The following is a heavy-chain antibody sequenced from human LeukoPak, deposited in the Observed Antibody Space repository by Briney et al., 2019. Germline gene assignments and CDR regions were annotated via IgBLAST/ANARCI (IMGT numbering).Heavy chain of an antibody. D-gene: IGHD6-6*01. V-gene: IGHV4-34*01. CDR3: ARSKGPTYSSSSGADY. CDR2: INHSGST. Sequence: KPSETLSLTCAVYGGSFSGYYWSWIRQPPGKGLEWIGEINHSGSTNYNPSLKSQVTISVDTSKNQFSLKLSSVTAADTAVYYCARSKGPTYSSSSGADYWGQGTLVTVSS. J-gene: IGHJ4*02. CDR1: GGSFSGYY.